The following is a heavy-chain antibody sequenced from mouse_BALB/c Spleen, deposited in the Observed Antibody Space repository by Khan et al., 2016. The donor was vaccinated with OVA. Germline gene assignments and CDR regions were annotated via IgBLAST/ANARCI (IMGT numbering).Heavy chain of an antibody. D-gene: IGHD4-1*01. V-gene: IGHV1-9*01. Sequence: QVQLQQSGAELMKPGASVKISCKATGYTFSSYWIEWVKQRPGHGLEWIGEILPGSGSTKYNEKFKGKATFTADTSSNTAYMQLSSLTSEDSAVFFCARSEVTGPLAWFAYWGQGTLVTVAA. J-gene: IGHJ3*01. CDR1: GYTFSSYW. CDR2: ILPGSGST. CDR3: ARSEVTGPLAWFAY.